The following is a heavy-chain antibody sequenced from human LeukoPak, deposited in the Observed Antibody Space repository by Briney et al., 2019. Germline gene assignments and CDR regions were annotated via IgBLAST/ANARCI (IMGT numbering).Heavy chain of an antibody. CDR2: ISSSSSYI. Sequence: PGGSLRLSCAASGFTFSSYSMNWVRQAPGKGLEWVSSISSSSSYIYYADSVKGRFTISRDNAKNSLYLQMNSLRVEDTAVYYCARQVRILLYFDYWGQGTLVTVSS. D-gene: IGHD3-10*01. V-gene: IGHV3-21*01. J-gene: IGHJ4*02. CDR1: GFTFSSYS. CDR3: ARQVRILLYFDY.